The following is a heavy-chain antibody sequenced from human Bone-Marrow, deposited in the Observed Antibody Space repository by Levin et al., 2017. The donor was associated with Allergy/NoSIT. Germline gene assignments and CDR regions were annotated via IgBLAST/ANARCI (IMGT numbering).Heavy chain of an antibody. V-gene: IGHV3-7*01. J-gene: IGHJ5*02. D-gene: IGHD2-2*01. CDR3: ARSAAMGVNWFDP. Sequence: ASVKVSCAASGFTFSDYWMSWVRQAPGKGLEWVANIKQDGSEKYYVDSVKGRFTISRDNAKNSLFLQMNSLRAEDTAVYYCARSAAMGVNWFDPWGQGTLVTVSS. CDR1: GFTFSDYW. CDR2: IKQDGSEK.